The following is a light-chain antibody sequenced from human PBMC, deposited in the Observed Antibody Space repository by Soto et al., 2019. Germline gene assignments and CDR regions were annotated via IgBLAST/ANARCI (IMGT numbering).Light chain of an antibody. CDR1: ALPKQY. V-gene: IGLV3-25*02. CDR2: KDS. Sequence: SYELTQPPSVSVSPGQTARITCSGAALPKQYAYWYQQKPGQAPVLVIYKDSERPSGIPERFSGSSSGTTVTLTISGVQAEDEADYYCQSADSSGTYHWVFGGGTQLTVL. J-gene: IGLJ3*02. CDR3: QSADSSGTYHWV.